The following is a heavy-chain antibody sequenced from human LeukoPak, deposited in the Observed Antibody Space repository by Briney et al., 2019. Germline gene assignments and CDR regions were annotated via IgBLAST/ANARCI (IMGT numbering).Heavy chain of an antibody. CDR3: TKDSRDGYNHAGPLDH. V-gene: IGHV3-30*18. D-gene: IGHD5-24*01. Sequence: GGSLRLSCAASGFTFSNYGMHWVRQAPGKGLEWVAGISYAGSDTVHAESVKGRFAISRDNSKNALFLQMNTLRNEDTAVYYCTKDSRDGYNHAGPLDHWGQGIQVTVSS. CDR2: ISYAGSDT. CDR1: GFTFSNYG. J-gene: IGHJ4*02.